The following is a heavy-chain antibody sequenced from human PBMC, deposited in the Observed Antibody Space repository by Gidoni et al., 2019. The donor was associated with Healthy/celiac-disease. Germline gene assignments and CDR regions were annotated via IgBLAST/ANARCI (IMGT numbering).Heavy chain of an antibody. J-gene: IGHJ5*02. CDR3: AHRRVPYYYGSGRWFDP. CDR2: IYWNDDK. D-gene: IGHD3-10*01. Sequence: QITLKESGPTLVKPTQTLTLTCTFSGFSLSTRGVGVGWIRQPPGKALEWLALIYWNDDKRYSPSLKSRLTITKDTSKNHVVLTMTNMDPVDTATYYCAHRRVPYYYGSGRWFDPWGQGTLVTVSS. CDR1: GFSLSTRGVG. V-gene: IGHV2-5*01.